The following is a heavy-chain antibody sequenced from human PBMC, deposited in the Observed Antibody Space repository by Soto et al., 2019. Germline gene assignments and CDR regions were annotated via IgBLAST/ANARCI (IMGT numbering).Heavy chain of an antibody. CDR2: IKQDGSEK. CDR1: GFTFSSYW. CDR3: ARADYDILTGYYNRPRPRNFDY. Sequence: GGSLRLSCAASGFTFSSYWMSWVRQAPGKGLEWVAKIKQDGSEKYYVDSVKGRFTISRDNAKNSLYLQMNSLRAEDTAVYYCARADYDILTGYYNRPRPRNFDYWGQGTLVTVSS. D-gene: IGHD3-9*01. V-gene: IGHV3-7*03. J-gene: IGHJ4*02.